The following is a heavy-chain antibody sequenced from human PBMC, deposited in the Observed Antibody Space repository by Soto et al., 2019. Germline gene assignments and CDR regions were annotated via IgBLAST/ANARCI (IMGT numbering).Heavy chain of an antibody. D-gene: IGHD5-18*01. CDR2: IIPILGIA. J-gene: IGHJ4*02. CDR1: GGTFSSYT. Sequence: QVQLVQSGAEVKKPGSSVKVSCKASGGTFSSYTISWVRQAPGQGLEWMGRIIPILGIANYAQKFQGRVTITADKSTSTAYMELSSLSSEDTAVYYCARVSYGYKGDFDYWGQGTLVTVSS. V-gene: IGHV1-69*02. CDR3: ARVSYGYKGDFDY.